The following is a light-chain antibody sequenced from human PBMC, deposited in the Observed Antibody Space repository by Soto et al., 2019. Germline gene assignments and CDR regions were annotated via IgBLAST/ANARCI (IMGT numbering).Light chain of an antibody. CDR3: SLYTSENAYV. Sequence: QSVLTQPPSVSGSPGQSVTISCTGTSTDFVGYNRVFWYQQPPGTAPKLMIYEVSKRPSGVPDRFSGSKSGNTASLTISGLQAADEADYYCSLYTSENAYVFGTGTKLTVL. J-gene: IGLJ1*01. V-gene: IGLV2-18*01. CDR1: STDFVGYNR. CDR2: EVS.